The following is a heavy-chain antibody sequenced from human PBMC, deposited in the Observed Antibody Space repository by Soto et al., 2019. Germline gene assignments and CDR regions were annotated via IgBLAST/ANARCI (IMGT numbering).Heavy chain of an antibody. V-gene: IGHV3-73*01. CDR2: IRDRAYNYAT. Sequence: EELLVESGGGLVQPGGSLKLSCAASGFVFKDSSIHWVRQASGKGLEWVGRIRDRAYNYATSYAASVKGRFTISRDDSSNTAFLQMNSLKTEDTAIYYCTRLISAAQDYWGQGTRVTVSS. J-gene: IGHJ4*02. CDR3: TRLISAAQDY. CDR1: GFVFKDSS. D-gene: IGHD3-22*01.